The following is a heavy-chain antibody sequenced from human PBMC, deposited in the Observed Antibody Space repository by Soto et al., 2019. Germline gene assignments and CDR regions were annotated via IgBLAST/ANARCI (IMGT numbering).Heavy chain of an antibody. D-gene: IGHD3-10*01. CDR2: MNHNSGDT. V-gene: IGHV1-8*01. Sequence: QVQLGQSGAEVKKPGASVKVSCKTSGYTFSTYDINWVRQAPGQGLEWMGWMNHNSGDTGYAQKFLGRLTMTRDSTIRTVYMELSSLSSEDTAVYYCARVNYYGSWSYQDFFSFYALDVWGQGTTVTVSS. CDR1: GYTFSTYD. J-gene: IGHJ6*02. CDR3: ARVNYYGSWSYQDFFSFYALDV.